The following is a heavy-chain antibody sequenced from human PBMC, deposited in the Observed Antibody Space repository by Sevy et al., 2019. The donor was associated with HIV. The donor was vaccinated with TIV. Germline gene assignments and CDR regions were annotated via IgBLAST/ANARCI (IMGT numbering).Heavy chain of an antibody. CDR3: ARVSDSSSPSYYYYYMDV. CDR2: INRNGGST. Sequence: GGSLRLSCAASGFTFDDYAMSWVRQAPGKGLEWVSGINRNGGSTGYADSVKGRFTISRDNAKNSLYLQMNSLRAEDTALYHCARVSDSSSPSYYYYYMDVWGKGPTVTVSS. V-gene: IGHV3-20*01. CDR1: GFTFDDYA. D-gene: IGHD6-6*01. J-gene: IGHJ6*03.